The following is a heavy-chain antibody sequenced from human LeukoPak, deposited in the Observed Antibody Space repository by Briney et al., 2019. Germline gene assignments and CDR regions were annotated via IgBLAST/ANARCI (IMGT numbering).Heavy chain of an antibody. CDR2: IYYSGST. CDR3: ARDVDIFGSSWYFFDY. V-gene: IGHV4-39*07. Sequence: PSETLSLTCTVSGGSISSSSYYWGWIRQPPGKGLEWIGSIYYSGSTYHNPSLKSRVTISVDTSKNQFSLKLSSVTAADTAVYYCARDVDIFGSSWYFFDYWGQGTLVTVSS. D-gene: IGHD6-13*01. CDR1: GGSISSSSYY. J-gene: IGHJ4*02.